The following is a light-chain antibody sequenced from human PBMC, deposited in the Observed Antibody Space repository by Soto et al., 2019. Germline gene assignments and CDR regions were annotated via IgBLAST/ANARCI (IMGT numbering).Light chain of an antibody. CDR2: SND. CDR3: ATWDDSLNGL. CDR1: SSNIGTNT. J-gene: IGLJ2*01. V-gene: IGLV1-44*01. Sequence: QSVLTQPPSASGTPGQRVTISCSGSSSNIGTNTVNWYQHLPGTAPKLLIYSNDQRPSGVPDRFSGSKSGTSASLAISGLQSEAEADYYCATWDDSLNGLFGGGTQLTVL.